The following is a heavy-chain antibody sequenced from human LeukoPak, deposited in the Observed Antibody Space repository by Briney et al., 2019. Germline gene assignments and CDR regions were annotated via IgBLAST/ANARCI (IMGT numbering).Heavy chain of an antibody. V-gene: IGHV3-20*04. CDR2: INWNGGTT. D-gene: IGHD2-8*02. J-gene: IGHJ4*02. CDR3: ARLFGGVTTFDS. CDR1: GFTDYG. Sequence: GGSLRLSCAASGFTDYGMSWVRQAPGKGLEWVSGINWNGGTTTYADSVKGRFTISRDNARNSLYLQMNSLRPEDTAIYYCARLFGGVTTFDSWGQGALVTVSS.